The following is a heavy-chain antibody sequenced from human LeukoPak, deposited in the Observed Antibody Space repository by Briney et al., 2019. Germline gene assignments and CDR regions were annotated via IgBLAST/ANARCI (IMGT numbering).Heavy chain of an antibody. D-gene: IGHD3-3*01. Sequence: GGSLRLSCAASGFIFSRCGMNWVRQAPGKGLEWVSSISGTSTHIYYADSVKGRFTISRDNAQNSVYLQMNSLRAEDTAVYYCTRGSEWTSGVSDYWGQGTLVTVSS. CDR1: GFIFSRCG. J-gene: IGHJ4*02. CDR2: ISGTSTHI. V-gene: IGHV3-21*01. CDR3: TRGSEWTSGVSDY.